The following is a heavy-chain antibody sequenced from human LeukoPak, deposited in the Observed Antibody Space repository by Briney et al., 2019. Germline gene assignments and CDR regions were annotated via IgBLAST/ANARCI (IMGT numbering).Heavy chain of an antibody. J-gene: IGHJ6*03. CDR1: GVTFSSYS. CDR3: ARVSGYDFWSGEGFPYYYYYYMDV. Sequence: GGSLRLSCAASGVTFSSYSMNWVRQAPGEGLEWVSSISSSSSYIYYADSVKGRFTISRDNAKNSLYLQMNSLRAEDTAVYYCARVSGYDFWSGEGFPYYYYYYMDVWGKGTTVTVSS. CDR2: ISSSSSYI. V-gene: IGHV3-21*04. D-gene: IGHD3-3*01.